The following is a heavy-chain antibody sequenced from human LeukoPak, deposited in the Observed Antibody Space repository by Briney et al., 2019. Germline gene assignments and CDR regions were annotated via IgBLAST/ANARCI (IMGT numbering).Heavy chain of an antibody. CDR1: GFTFSNYD. J-gene: IGHJ4*02. D-gene: IGHD6-19*01. Sequence: GGSLRLSCTASGFTFSNYDMHWVRQAPGKGLEWVSSISSSSSYIYYADSVKGRFTISRDNAKNSLYLQMNSLRAEDTAVYYCARDNSSGCFDYWGQGTLVTVSS. CDR3: ARDNSSGCFDY. V-gene: IGHV3-21*01. CDR2: ISSSSSYI.